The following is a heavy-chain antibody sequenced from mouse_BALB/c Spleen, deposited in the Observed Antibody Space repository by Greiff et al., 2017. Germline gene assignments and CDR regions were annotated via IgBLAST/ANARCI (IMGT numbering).Heavy chain of an antibody. J-gene: IGHJ4*01. CDR1: GFSLTSYG. CDR3: ARASYYGNYPYYAMDY. Sequence: VKLVESGPGLVAPSQSLSITCTVSGFSLTSYGVHWVRQPPGKGLEWLGVIWAGGSTNYNSALMSRLSISKDNSKSQVFLKMNSLQTDDTAMYYCARASYYGNYPYYAMDYWGQGTSVTVSS. V-gene: IGHV2-9*02. CDR2: IWAGGST. D-gene: IGHD2-10*01.